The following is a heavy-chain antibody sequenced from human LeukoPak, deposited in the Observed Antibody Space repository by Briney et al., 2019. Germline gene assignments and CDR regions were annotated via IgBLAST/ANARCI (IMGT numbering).Heavy chain of an antibody. V-gene: IGHV3-74*01. CDR1: GFTFSSYW. J-gene: IGHJ4*02. Sequence: GGSLRLSCAASGFTFSSYWMHWVRQAPGKGLVRVSRINTDGSSTSYADFVKGRFTISRDNAKNTLYLQMNSLRAEDTAVYYCARDRVRDYWGQGTLVTVSS. CDR3: ARDRVRDY. D-gene: IGHD3-10*01. CDR2: INTDGSST.